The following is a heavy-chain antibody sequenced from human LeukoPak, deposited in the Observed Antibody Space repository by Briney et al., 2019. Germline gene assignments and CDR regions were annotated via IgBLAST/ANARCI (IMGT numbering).Heavy chain of an antibody. V-gene: IGHV3-43*02. D-gene: IGHD3-22*01. J-gene: IGHJ4*02. CDR3: ARAIGLHFYDSSGYKSWYYFAP. CDR2: ISGDGGST. CDR1: GFTFNDYA. Sequence: GGSLRLSCAASGFTFNDYAMHWVRQAPGKGLEWVSLISGDGGSTNYADSVKGRFTISRDNSKNSLYLQINSPRTDDTALYYCARAIGLHFYDSSGYKSWYYFAPWGLGTLVTVSS.